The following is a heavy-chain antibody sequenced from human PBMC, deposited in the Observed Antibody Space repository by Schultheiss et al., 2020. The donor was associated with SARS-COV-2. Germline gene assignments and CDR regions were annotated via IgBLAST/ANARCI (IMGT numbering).Heavy chain of an antibody. V-gene: IGHV3-48*02. Sequence: GGSLRLSCAASGFTFSSYSMNWVRQAPGKGLEWISYITSTSSTTHYADSVKGRFTISRDNAKNSVYLQMNSLRDEDTGVYYCTRVRAFDIWGQGTMVTVSS. CDR1: GFTFSSYS. CDR3: TRVRAFDI. CDR2: ITSTSSTT. J-gene: IGHJ3*02. D-gene: IGHD3-10*01.